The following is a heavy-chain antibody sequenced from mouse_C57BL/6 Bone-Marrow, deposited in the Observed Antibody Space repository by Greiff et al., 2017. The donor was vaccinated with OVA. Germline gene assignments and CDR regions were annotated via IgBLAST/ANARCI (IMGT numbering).Heavy chain of an antibody. J-gene: IGHJ3*01. V-gene: IGHV14-4*01. CDR3: TTSGSSLSWFAY. Sequence: EFQLQQSGAELVRPGASVKLSCPASGFNIKDDYMHWVKQRPEPGLEWIGWIDPENGVLEFASKFQGKATITADPSSNTAYLQLSSLTSEDTAVYYGTTSGSSLSWFAYWGQGTLVTVSA. D-gene: IGHD1-1*01. CDR2: IDPENGVL. CDR1: GFNIKDDY.